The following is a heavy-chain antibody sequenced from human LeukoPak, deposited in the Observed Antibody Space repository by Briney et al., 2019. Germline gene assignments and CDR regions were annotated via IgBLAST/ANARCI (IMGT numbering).Heavy chain of an antibody. CDR1: GYTFTSYD. V-gene: IGHV1-8*01. D-gene: IGHD3-22*01. CDR2: MNPNSGNT. J-gene: IGHJ4*02. CDR3: ARTYYDSSGYSGFDY. Sequence: ASVKVSCKASGYTFTSYDINWVRQATGQGLEWMGWMNPNSGNTGYAQKFQDRVTMTRNTSISTAYMELSSLRSEDTAVYYCARTYYDSSGYSGFDYWGQGTLVTVSS.